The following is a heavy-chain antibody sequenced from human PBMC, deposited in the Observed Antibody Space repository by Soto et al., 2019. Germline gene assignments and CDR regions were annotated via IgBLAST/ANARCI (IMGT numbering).Heavy chain of an antibody. Sequence: SETLSLTCTVSGATVSNYYWSWIRQTPGKGLEWIAYIYYTGSTSYNPSLKSRVTISLDTSKNQVSLKLNSVTAADTAVYYCARPTVSWYYFHYWGQGAQVTVSS. V-gene: IGHV4-59*02. CDR3: ARPTVSWYYFHY. J-gene: IGHJ4*02. CDR2: IYYTGST. CDR1: GATVSNYY. D-gene: IGHD6-13*01.